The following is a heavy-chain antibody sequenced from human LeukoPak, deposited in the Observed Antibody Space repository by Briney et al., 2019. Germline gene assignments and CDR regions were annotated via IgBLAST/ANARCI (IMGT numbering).Heavy chain of an antibody. V-gene: IGHV3-30*02. CDR1: GFTFSSYG. CDR3: ATVRFLEWLGDY. D-gene: IGHD3-3*01. CDR2: IRYDGSNK. J-gene: IGHJ4*02. Sequence: GGSLRLSCAASGFTFSSYGMHWVRQAPGKGLEWVAFIRYDGSNKYYADSVKGRFTISRDNSKNTLYLQMNSLRAEDTAVYYCATVRFLEWLGDYWGQGTLVTVFS.